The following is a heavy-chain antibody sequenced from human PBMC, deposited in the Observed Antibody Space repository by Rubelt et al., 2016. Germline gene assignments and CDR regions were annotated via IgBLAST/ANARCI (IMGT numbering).Heavy chain of an antibody. CDR2: TYGDDSDS. CDR1: GYSFTSYW. V-gene: IGHV5-51*01. CDR3: ARLGYCTNGVCRSFDN. J-gene: IGHJ4*02. Sequence: KELGESPKISCKGSGYSFTSYWIAWVRQMPGKGLEWMGITYGDDSDSRYSPSFQGQVTMSADKFITTAYLQWSSLKASDTAMYYCARLGYCTNGVCRSFDNWGQGTLVTVSS. D-gene: IGHD2-8*01.